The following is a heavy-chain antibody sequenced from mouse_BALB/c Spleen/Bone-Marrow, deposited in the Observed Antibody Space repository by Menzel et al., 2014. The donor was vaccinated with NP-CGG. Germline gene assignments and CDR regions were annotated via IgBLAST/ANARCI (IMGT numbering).Heavy chain of an antibody. V-gene: IGHV1-82*01. J-gene: IGHJ4*01. CDR2: IYPEDGDT. CDR3: ARNPHYYAMDY. Sequence: QVQLQQPGPELVKPGASVKISCKTSGYTFSYSWMNWVRQRPGQGLEWIGRIYPEDGDTNYNGWFKGKATLTADKSSNTTYIQLSSLTSVDSAVYFSARNPHYYAMDYWGQGTSVTVSS. CDR1: GYTFSYSW.